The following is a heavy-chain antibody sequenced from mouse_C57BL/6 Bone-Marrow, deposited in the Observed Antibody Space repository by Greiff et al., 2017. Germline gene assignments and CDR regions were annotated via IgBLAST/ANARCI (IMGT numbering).Heavy chain of an antibody. CDR2: IWRGGST. CDR1: GFSLTSYG. J-gene: IGHJ1*03. V-gene: IGHV2-5*01. Sequence: QVQLKQSGPGLVQPSQSLSITCTVSGFSLTSYGVHWVRQSPGKGLEWLGVIWRGGSTDYNAAFMSKLIITKDNSKSQVFFKMNSLQADDTAIYYCAKEDGDYDGYFDVWGTGTTVTVSS. D-gene: IGHD2-4*01. CDR3: AKEDGDYDGYFDV.